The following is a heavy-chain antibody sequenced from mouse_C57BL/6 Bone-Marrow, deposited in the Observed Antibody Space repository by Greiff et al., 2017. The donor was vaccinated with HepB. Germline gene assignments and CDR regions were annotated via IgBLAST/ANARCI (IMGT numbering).Heavy chain of an antibody. CDR3: ASYGNYSYAMDY. Sequence: QVQLQQPGAELVRPGSSVKLSCKASGYTFTSYWMDWVKQRPGQGLEWIGNIYPSDSETHYNQKFKDKATLTVDKSSSTAYMQLSSLTSEDSAVYYGASYGNYSYAMDYWGQGTSVTVSS. V-gene: IGHV1-61*01. J-gene: IGHJ4*01. D-gene: IGHD2-1*01. CDR2: IYPSDSET. CDR1: GYTFTSYW.